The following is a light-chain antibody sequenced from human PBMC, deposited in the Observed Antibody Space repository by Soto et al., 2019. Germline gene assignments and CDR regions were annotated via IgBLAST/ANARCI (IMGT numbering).Light chain of an antibody. Sequence: QSVLTQPASVSGSPGQSITISFTGTSSDVGNYNLVSWYQQHLGKAPKLMIYDVSKRPSGVSNRFSGSKSGNTASLTISGLQADDEADYYCCSYAGDSYVFGTGTKVTVL. CDR1: SSDVGNYNL. CDR2: DVS. V-gene: IGLV2-23*02. CDR3: CSYAGDSYV. J-gene: IGLJ1*01.